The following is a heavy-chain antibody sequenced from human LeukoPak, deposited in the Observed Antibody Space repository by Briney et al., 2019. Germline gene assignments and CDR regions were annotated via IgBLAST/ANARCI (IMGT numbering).Heavy chain of an antibody. Sequence: ASVKVSCKVSGYTFTDYFMHWVQQAPGKGLEWMALVDPEDGETIYAEKFQGRVTITADTSTDTAYMELSSLRSEDTAVYYCATIPVDTAPQDFDYWGQGTLVTVAS. CDR2: VDPEDGET. D-gene: IGHD5-18*01. J-gene: IGHJ4*02. CDR1: GYTFTDYF. CDR3: ATIPVDTAPQDFDY. V-gene: IGHV1-69-2*01.